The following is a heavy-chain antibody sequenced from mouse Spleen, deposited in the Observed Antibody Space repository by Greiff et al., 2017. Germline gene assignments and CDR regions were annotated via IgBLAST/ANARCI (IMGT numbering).Heavy chain of an antibody. CDR1: GYSFTGYF. J-gene: IGHJ3*01. D-gene: IGHD2-14*01. CDR3: ARTAYYRYDGFAY. V-gene: IGHV1-20*01. Sequence: VQLQQSGPELVKPGDSVKISCKASGYSFTGYFMNWVMQSHGKSLEWIGRINPYNGDTFYNQKFKGKATLTVDKSSSTAHMELRSLTSEDSAVYYCARTAYYRYDGFAYWGQGTLVTVSA. CDR2: INPYNGDT.